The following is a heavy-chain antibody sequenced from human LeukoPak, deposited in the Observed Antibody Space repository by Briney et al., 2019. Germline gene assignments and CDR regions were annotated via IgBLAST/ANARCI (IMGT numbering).Heavy chain of an antibody. V-gene: IGHV4-39*01. CDR3: ARVKSAWFGEPGAFDI. J-gene: IGHJ3*02. CDR1: GGSISSSSYY. D-gene: IGHD3-10*01. Sequence: PSETLSLTCTVSGGSISSSSYYWGWIRQPPGKGLEWIGSIYYSGSTYYNPSLKSRVTISVDTSKNQFSLKLSSVTAADTAVYYCARVKSAWFGEPGAFDIWGQGTVVTVSS. CDR2: IYYSGST.